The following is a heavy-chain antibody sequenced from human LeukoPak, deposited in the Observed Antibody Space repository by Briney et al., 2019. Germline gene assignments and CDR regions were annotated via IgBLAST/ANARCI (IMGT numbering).Heavy chain of an antibody. CDR2: IFHSGST. Sequence: SGTLSLTCAVSGGSISSSNWWTWVRQPPGKGLEWIGEIFHSGSTNYNPSLRSRLTISVDKSGNQFSLKLSSVTAADTAVYHCASLYYYDSGGYYNGDYWGQGTLVSVSS. CDR3: ASLYYYDSGGYYNGDY. D-gene: IGHD3-10*01. CDR1: GGSISSSNW. V-gene: IGHV4-4*02. J-gene: IGHJ4*02.